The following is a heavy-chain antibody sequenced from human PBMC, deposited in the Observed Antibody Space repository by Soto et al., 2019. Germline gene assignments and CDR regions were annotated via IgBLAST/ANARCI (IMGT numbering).Heavy chain of an antibody. CDR2: IYYSGST. Sequence: PSETLSLTCTVSGGSISSSSYYWGWIRQPPGKGLEWIGSIYYSGSTYYNPSLKSRVTISVDTSKNQFSLKLSSVTAADTAVYYCARHPGNYVGTPGFFDYWGQGTLVTVSS. CDR3: ARHPGNYVGTPGFFDY. CDR1: GGSISSSSYY. V-gene: IGHV4-39*01. D-gene: IGHD3-16*01. J-gene: IGHJ4*02.